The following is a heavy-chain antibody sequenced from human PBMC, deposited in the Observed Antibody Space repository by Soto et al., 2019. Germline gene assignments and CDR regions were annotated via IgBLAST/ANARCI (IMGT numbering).Heavy chain of an antibody. Sequence: PGESLKISCQGSGYSFTTFWIAWVRQMPGKGLEWMGTIYPGDSDTRYSPSFQGQVTISADKSISTAYLQWSSLKASDTAIYYCSRWVLYGPVNDAFDIWGQGTMVTVSS. CDR2: IYPGDSDT. CDR1: GYSFTTFW. CDR3: SRWVLYGPVNDAFDI. J-gene: IGHJ3*02. D-gene: IGHD3-10*01. V-gene: IGHV5-51*01.